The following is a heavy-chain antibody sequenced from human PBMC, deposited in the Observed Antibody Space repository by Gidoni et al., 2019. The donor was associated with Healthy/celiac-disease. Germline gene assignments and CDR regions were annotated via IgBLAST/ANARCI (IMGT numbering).Heavy chain of an antibody. CDR2: ISGSGVST. D-gene: IGHD2-2*01. V-gene: IGHV3-23*01. CDR3: AKPGLVVVPAAPDAFDI. J-gene: IGHJ3*02. Sequence: EVQLLESGGGLVQPGGSLRLSCAASGFPFSSYAMSWVRQAPGKGLEWVSAISGSGVSTYYADSVKGRFTISRDNSKNTLYLQMNSLRAEDTAVYYCAKPGLVVVPAAPDAFDIWGQGTMVTVSS. CDR1: GFPFSSYA.